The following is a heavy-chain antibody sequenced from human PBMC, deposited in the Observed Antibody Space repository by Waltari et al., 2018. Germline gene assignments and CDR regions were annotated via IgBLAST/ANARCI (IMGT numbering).Heavy chain of an antibody. Sequence: EVQLLESGGGLVQPGGSLRLSCAASGFTFSSYAMSWVRQAPGKGLEWVSAISGSGGSTYYADSVKGRFTISRDKSKNTLYLQKNSLRAEDTAVYYCAKDLWYSSGWSYYFDYWGQGTLVTVSS. CDR3: AKDLWYSSGWSYYFDY. J-gene: IGHJ4*02. CDR2: ISGSGGST. V-gene: IGHV3-23*01. CDR1: GFTFSSYA. D-gene: IGHD6-19*01.